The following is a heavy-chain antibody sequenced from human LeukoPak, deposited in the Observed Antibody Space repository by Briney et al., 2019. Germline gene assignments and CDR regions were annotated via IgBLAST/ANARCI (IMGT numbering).Heavy chain of an antibody. J-gene: IGHJ4*02. D-gene: IGHD3-10*01. V-gene: IGHV3-7*03. CDR3: ATFNHPWPSPIGPFGY. CDR2: INQDGSEK. CDR1: GFTFTTYW. Sequence: PGESLRLSCAASGFTFTTYWMTWVRQAPGKGLEWVANINQDGSEKYFVDSVKGRFTISRDNAKNSLYLQMNGLRAEDTAVYYCATFNHPWPSPIGPFGYWGQGTLVTVSS.